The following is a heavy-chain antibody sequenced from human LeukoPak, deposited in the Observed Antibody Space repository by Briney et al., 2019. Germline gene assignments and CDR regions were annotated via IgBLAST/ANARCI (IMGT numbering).Heavy chain of an antibody. CDR1: GLSFSRYT. D-gene: IGHD2-21*02. V-gene: IGHV3-21*01. Sequence: PGGSLGLSCAASGLSFSRYTLNWVRQAPGKGLEWVSSISGTSTDIYYADSVKGRFTISRDNAKNSLYLQMNGLRVEDTAVYYCARDQVVTPPGTFDPWGQGTLVTVSS. J-gene: IGHJ5*02. CDR3: ARDQVVTPPGTFDP. CDR2: ISGTSTDI.